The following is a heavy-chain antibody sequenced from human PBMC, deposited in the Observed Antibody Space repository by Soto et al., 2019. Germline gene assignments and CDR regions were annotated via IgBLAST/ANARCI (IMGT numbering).Heavy chain of an antibody. CDR3: AQGYDSSGYYPGY. CDR2: ISGSGGST. CDR1: GFTFSSYA. D-gene: IGHD3-22*01. J-gene: IGHJ4*02. V-gene: IGHV3-23*01. Sequence: GGSLRLSCAASGFTFSSYAMSWVRQAPGKGLEWVSAISGSGGSTYYADSVKGRFTISRDNSKNTLYLQMNSLRAEDTAVYYCAQGYDSSGYYPGYWGQGTLVTVSS.